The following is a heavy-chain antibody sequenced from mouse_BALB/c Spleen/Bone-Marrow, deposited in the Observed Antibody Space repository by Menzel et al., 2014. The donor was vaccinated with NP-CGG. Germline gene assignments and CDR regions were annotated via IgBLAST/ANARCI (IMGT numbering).Heavy chain of an antibody. J-gene: IGHJ4*01. CDR1: GFTFSSYI. Sequence: DVKLVESGGGLVQPGGSLKISCAASGFTFSSYIMSWVRQTPEKTLEWVAYISNGGGPTYYPDTVKGRFTISRDNAKNALYLQMISLKSEDTAMYYCARQGVYYGKTYYAMDYWGQGTSVTVSS. V-gene: IGHV5-12-2*01. CDR2: ISNGGGPT. D-gene: IGHD2-1*01. CDR3: ARQGVYYGKTYYAMDY.